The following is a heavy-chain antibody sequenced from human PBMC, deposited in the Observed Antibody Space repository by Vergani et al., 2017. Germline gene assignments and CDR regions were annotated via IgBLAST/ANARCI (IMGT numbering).Heavy chain of an antibody. CDR3: ARGLDDFWSGYGTVDY. V-gene: IGHV3-30*03. CDR2: ISYDGSNK. D-gene: IGHD3-3*01. CDR1: GFTFSSYG. J-gene: IGHJ4*02. Sequence: QVQLVESGGGVVQPGRSLRLSCAASGFTFSSYGMHWVRQAPGKGLEWVAVISYDGSNKYYADSVKGRFTISRDNAKNSLYLQMNSLRAEDTAVYYCARGLDDFWSGYGTVDYWGQGTLVTVSS.